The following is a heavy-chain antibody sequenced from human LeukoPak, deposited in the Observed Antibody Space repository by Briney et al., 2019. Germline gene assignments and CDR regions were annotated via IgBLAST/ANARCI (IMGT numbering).Heavy chain of an antibody. Sequence: SVEVSCKASVGTFSSYAISWVRQAPGQGLEWMGRIIPIFGTANYAQKFQGRVTITTDESTSTAYMELSSLRSEDTAVYYCARSPVKGNSYGLFDYWGQGTLVTVSS. CDR1: VGTFSSYA. V-gene: IGHV1-69*05. J-gene: IGHJ4*02. D-gene: IGHD5-18*01. CDR3: ARSPVKGNSYGLFDY. CDR2: IIPIFGTA.